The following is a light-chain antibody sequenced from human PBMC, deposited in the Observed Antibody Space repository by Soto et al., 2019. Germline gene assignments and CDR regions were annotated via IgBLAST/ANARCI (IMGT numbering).Light chain of an antibody. CDR2: DAS. CDR1: QDISHY. V-gene: IGKV1-33*01. Sequence: DIQMTQSPSSLSASVGDRVIITCQASQDISHYLNWYQQKPGKAPKLLIYDASKLETGVPSRFSGSGSGTDFTFAISSLQPEDIATYYCQQFDDLITFGGGTKVDIK. J-gene: IGKJ4*01. CDR3: QQFDDLIT.